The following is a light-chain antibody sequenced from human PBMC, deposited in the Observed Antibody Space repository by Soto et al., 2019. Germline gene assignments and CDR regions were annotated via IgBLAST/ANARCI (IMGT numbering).Light chain of an antibody. CDR3: QAYDNSLTAFV. Sequence: QAVVTQPPSVSGAPGQRVTISCTGNNSNLGAGYDVHWYQQLPGAAPKLVIFGNRNRPSGVPERLSGSKSGTSASLAITGLQAEDEADYYCQAYDNSLTAFVFGGGTKLTVL. J-gene: IGLJ3*02. CDR2: GNR. CDR1: NSNLGAGYD. V-gene: IGLV1-40*01.